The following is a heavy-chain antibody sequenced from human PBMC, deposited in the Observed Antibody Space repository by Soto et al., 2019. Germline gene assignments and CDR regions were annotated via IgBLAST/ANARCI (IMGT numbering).Heavy chain of an antibody. CDR1: GYSFTSYK. Sequence: GESLKISYKDSGYSFTSYKFGWVRQMPGKGLEWMGIIYPGGSESRYSPSFQGQVTISADKSTSTAYLQWSSLKASDTAMYYCARHATYYDILSGYYFDYWGQGTLVTVSS. J-gene: IGHJ4*02. CDR2: IYPGGSES. V-gene: IGHV5-51*01. CDR3: ARHATYYDILSGYYFDY. D-gene: IGHD3-9*01.